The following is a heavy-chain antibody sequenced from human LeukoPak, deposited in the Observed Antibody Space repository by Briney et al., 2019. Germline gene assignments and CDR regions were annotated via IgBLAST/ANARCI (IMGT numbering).Heavy chain of an antibody. CDR3: ARDRSGNYGMDV. CDR2: INPNSGGT. CDR1: GYTFTGYY. Sequence: GASVKVSCKASGYTFTGYYMHWVRQAPGQGLEWMGRINPNSGGTNYAQKFQGRVTMTRDTSISTAYMELSRLRSDDTAVYYCARDRSGNYGMDVWRQGTTVSVSS. V-gene: IGHV1-2*06. J-gene: IGHJ6*02.